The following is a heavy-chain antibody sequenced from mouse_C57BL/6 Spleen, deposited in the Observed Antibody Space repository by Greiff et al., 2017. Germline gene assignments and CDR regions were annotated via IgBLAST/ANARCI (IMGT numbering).Heavy chain of an antibody. Sequence: EVQLVESGGGLVKPGGSLKLSCAASGFTFSDYGMHWVRQAPEKGLEWVAYISSGSSTIYYADTVKGRFTISRENAKNTLFLQMTSLSSEDTAMYYCAKKVYYDYDGWYFDVWGTGTTVTVSS. CDR1: GFTFSDYG. CDR3: AKKVYYDYDGWYFDV. V-gene: IGHV5-17*01. D-gene: IGHD2-4*01. J-gene: IGHJ1*03. CDR2: ISSGSSTI.